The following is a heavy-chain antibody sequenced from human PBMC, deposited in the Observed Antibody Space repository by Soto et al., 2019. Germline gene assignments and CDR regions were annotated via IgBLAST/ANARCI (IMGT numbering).Heavy chain of an antibody. CDR3: ARDVFTYYYDSSGYYSWFDP. Sequence: SETLSLTCTVSGGSISSYYWSWIRQPPGKGLEWIGYIYYSGSTNYNPSLKSRVTISVDTSKNQFSLKLSSVTAADTAVYYCARDVFTYYYDSSGYYSWFDPWGQGTLVTVSS. J-gene: IGHJ5*02. V-gene: IGHV4-59*01. CDR2: IYYSGST. CDR1: GGSISSYY. D-gene: IGHD3-22*01.